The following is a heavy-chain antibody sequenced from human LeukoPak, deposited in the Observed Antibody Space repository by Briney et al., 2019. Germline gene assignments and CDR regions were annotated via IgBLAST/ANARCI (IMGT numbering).Heavy chain of an antibody. J-gene: IGHJ4*02. CDR2: ISSSGSAT. Sequence: GGSLRLSCAASGFSFSRHNMDWVRQAPGKGLEWVSYISSSGSATYYADSVKGRFTISRDNSKNTLFLQMNSLRADDTAVYFCAKDQKSIAATGYDYWGQGTLVTVSS. CDR3: AKDQKSIAATGYDY. CDR1: GFSFSRHN. D-gene: IGHD6-13*01. V-gene: IGHV3-48*01.